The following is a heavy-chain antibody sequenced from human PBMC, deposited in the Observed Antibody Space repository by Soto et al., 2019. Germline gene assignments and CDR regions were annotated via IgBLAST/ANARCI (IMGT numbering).Heavy chain of an antibody. D-gene: IGHD1-26*01. CDR3: ARLPRELPEPFDY. J-gene: IGHJ4*02. CDR1: GYRFTSYW. CDR2: IYPGDFDT. V-gene: IGHV5-51*01. Sequence: GESLKISCKGSGYRFTSYWSGWVRQMPGKGLEWMGIIYPGDFDTRYSPSFQGQVTISADKSISTAYLQWSSLKASDTAMYYCARLPRELPEPFDYWGQGTLLTVSS.